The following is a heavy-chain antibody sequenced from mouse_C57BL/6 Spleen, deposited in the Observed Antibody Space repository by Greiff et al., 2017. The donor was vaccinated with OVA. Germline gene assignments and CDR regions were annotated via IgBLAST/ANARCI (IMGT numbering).Heavy chain of an antibody. CDR3: ARPYYYGSSPPFAY. CDR2: INPNNGGT. J-gene: IGHJ3*01. D-gene: IGHD1-1*01. V-gene: IGHV1-22*01. Sequence: VQLKQSGPELVKPGASVKMSCKASGYTFTDYNMHWVKQSHGKSLEWIGYINPNNGGTSYNQKFKGKATLTVNKSSSTAYMELRSLTSEDSAVYYCARPYYYGSSPPFAYWGQGTLVTVSA. CDR1: GYTFTDYN.